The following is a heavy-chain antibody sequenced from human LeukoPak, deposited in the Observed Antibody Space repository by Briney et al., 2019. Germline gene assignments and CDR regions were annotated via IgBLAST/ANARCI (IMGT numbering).Heavy chain of an antibody. CDR3: AREVTSSSWSSDI. J-gene: IGHJ3*02. CDR1: GFTFSSYS. CDR2: ISSSSSYI. D-gene: IGHD6-13*01. V-gene: IGHV3-21*01. Sequence: GGSLRLSCAASGFTFSSYSMNWVRQAPGKGLEWVSSISSSSSYIYYADSVKGRFTISRDNAKNSLYLQMNSLRAEDTAVYYCAREVTSSSWSSDIWGQGTMVTVSS.